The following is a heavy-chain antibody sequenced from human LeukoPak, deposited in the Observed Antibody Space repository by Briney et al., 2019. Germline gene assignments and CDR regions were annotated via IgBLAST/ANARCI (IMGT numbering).Heavy chain of an antibody. CDR1: GGSISSYY. J-gene: IGHJ6*03. D-gene: IGHD2-21*02. V-gene: IGHV4-34*01. CDR2: INHSGST. Sequence: PSETLSLTCTVSGGSISSYYWSWIRQPPGKGLEWIGEINHSGSTNYNPSLKSRVTISVDTSKNQFSLKLSSVTAADTAVYYCARVGPWVTAIMRYYYYYMDVWGKGTTVTVSS. CDR3: ARVGPWVTAIMRYYYYYMDV.